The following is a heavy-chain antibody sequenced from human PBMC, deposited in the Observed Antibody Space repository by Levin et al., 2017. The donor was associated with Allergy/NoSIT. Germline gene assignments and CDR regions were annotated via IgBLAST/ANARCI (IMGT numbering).Heavy chain of an antibody. J-gene: IGHJ4*02. V-gene: IGHV3-15*01. CDR2: IKRKLDGETT. D-gene: IGHD3-10*01. Sequence: GGSLRLSCAASGLTFSNAWMNWVRQAPGGGLEWVGRIKRKLDGETTDYAVPVKGRFTISRDDSTNTLFLQMNSLKVEDTAVYYCTTEGYSGSGSYTGLDYWGQGTLAAVSS. CDR1: GLTFSNAW. CDR3: TTEGYSGSGSYTGLDY.